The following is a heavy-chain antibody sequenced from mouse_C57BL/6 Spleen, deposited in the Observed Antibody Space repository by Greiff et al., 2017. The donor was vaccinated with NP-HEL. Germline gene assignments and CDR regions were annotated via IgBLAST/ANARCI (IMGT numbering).Heavy chain of an antibody. Sequence: VQLQHPGAELVMPGASVKLSCKASGYTFTSYWMHWVKQRPGQGLEWIGEIDPSDSYTNYNQKFKGKSTLTVDKSSSTAYMQLSSLTSEDSAVYYCARADAWAMDYWGQGTSVTVSS. J-gene: IGHJ4*01. CDR3: ARADAWAMDY. V-gene: IGHV1-69*01. CDR2: IDPSDSYT. CDR1: GYTFTSYW.